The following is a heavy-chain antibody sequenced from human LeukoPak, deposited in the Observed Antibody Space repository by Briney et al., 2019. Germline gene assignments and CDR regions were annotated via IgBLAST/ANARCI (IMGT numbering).Heavy chain of an antibody. CDR3: ARSHRPTGDYYYYYYMDV. V-gene: IGHV3-30*04. Sequence: GGSLRLSCAASGFTFSSYVMHWVRQAPGKGLEWVAIISYDGSNEYYADSVRGRFTISRDNSKNTLYLQMNSLRAEDTAVYYCARSHRPTGDYYYYYYMDVWGKGTTVTVSS. CDR1: GFTFSSYV. CDR2: ISYDGSNE. D-gene: IGHD3-16*01. J-gene: IGHJ6*03.